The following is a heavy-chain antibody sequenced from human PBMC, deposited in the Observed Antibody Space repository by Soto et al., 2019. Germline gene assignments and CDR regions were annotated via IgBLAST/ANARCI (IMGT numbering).Heavy chain of an antibody. V-gene: IGHV2-5*02. Sequence: QITLNESGPTPVKPSQTLTLTCTSPGFSLTTSGVGVGWIRQSPGTAPEWLALIYWDDDKRYSPSLKSSLTTNKDPSKNVGVQTMADLDHADTNTYYCAPSVLRTVFGLITATAIYFDFWGQGTPVAVSS. CDR3: APSVLRTVFGLITATAIYFDF. CDR1: GFSLTTSGVG. J-gene: IGHJ4*02. CDR2: IYWDDDK. D-gene: IGHD3-3*01.